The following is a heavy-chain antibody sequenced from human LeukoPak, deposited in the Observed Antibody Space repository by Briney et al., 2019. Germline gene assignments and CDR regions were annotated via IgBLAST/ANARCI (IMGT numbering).Heavy chain of an antibody. CDR2: IKQDGSEK. Sequence: SGGSLRLSCAASGFTFSSYWMSWVRQAPGKGLEWVANIKQDGSEKYYVDSVKGRFTISRDNAKNSLYLQMNSLRAEDTAVYYCARSPSYGSGSYFSYMDVWGKGTTVTISS. CDR1: GFTFSSYW. D-gene: IGHD3-10*01. CDR3: ARSPSYGSGSYFSYMDV. J-gene: IGHJ6*03. V-gene: IGHV3-7*01.